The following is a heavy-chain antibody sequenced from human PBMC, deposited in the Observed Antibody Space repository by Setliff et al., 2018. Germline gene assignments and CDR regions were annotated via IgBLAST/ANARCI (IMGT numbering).Heavy chain of an antibody. CDR2: ISGSAQTT. V-gene: IGHV3-23*01. J-gene: IGHJ4*02. CDR1: GFTFSSYA. CDR3: CSGSYLFVY. D-gene: IGHD1-26*01. Sequence: PGGSLRLSCAASGFTFSSYAITWVRQAPGKGLEWVSMISGSAQTTYYADSVKGRCTISRDNSKNTVYLQMNSLRAEDTAVYYCCSGSYLFVYWGQGSLVTVSS.